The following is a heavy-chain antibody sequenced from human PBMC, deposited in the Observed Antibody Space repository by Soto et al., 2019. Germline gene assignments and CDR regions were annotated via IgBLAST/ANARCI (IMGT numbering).Heavy chain of an antibody. CDR1: GGYISSSNW. J-gene: IGHJ6*02. CDR2: IYHSGST. D-gene: IGHD3-16*01. V-gene: IGHV4-4*02. Sequence: SETLSLTCAVSGGYISSSNWWSWVRQPPGKGLEWIGEIYHSGSTNYNPSLKSRVTISVDKSKNQFSLKLSSVTAADTAVYYCARADGRGFHYYYGMDVWGQGTTVTVSS. CDR3: ARADGRGFHYYYGMDV.